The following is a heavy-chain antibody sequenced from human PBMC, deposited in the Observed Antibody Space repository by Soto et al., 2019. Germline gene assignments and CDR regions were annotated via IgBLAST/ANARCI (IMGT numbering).Heavy chain of an antibody. J-gene: IGHJ4*02. CDR2: IYRGGST. CDR3: ARGECGGDCFSSDY. V-gene: IGHV3-53*01. CDR1: GFTVSSNY. D-gene: IGHD2-21*02. Sequence: EVQLVDSGGGLIQPGGSLRLSCAASGFTVSSNYMSWVRQAPGKGLEWVSVIYRGGSTYYADSVKGRFTISRDNSKNTLYLQMNSLRAEDTAVYYCARGECGGDCFSSDYWGQGTLVTVSS.